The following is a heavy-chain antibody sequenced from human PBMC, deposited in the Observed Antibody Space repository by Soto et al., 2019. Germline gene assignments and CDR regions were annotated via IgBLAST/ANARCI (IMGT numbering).Heavy chain of an antibody. CDR3: AKCSSESSTWGAFDI. CDR2: ISGSGGST. J-gene: IGHJ3*02. D-gene: IGHD3-16*01. Sequence: GGSLRLSCAASGFTFSSYAMSWVRQAPGKGLEWVSAISGSGGSTYYADSVKGRFTISRDNSKNTLYLQMNSLLAEDTAVFYCAKCSSESSTWGAFDIWGQGTMVTVSS. V-gene: IGHV3-23*01. CDR1: GFTFSSYA.